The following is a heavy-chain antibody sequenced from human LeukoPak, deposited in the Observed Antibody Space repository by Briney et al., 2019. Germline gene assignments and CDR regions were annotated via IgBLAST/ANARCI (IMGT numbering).Heavy chain of an antibody. D-gene: IGHD6-19*01. Sequence: SETLSLTCAVSGGSISGHAYYWDWIRQPPGKGLEWIGTIYYSGTTFYNASLKSRVTISVDTSKTQFSLLLSSVTAADTAVYYCARLMAVAGHRGAFDIWGQGTMVTVSS. J-gene: IGHJ3*02. CDR2: IYYSGTT. V-gene: IGHV4-39*01. CDR1: GGSISGHAYY. CDR3: ARLMAVAGHRGAFDI.